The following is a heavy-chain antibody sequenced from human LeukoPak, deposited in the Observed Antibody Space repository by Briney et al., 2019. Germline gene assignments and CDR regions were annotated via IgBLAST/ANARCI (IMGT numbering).Heavy chain of an antibody. J-gene: IGHJ3*02. Sequence: GRSLRLSCAASGFTFSSYGMHRVRQAPGKGLEWVAVISYDGSNKYYADSVKGRFTISRDNSKNTLYLQMNSLRAEDTAVYYCAKEILRVVRRVVVFAFDIWGQGTMVTVSS. V-gene: IGHV3-30*18. D-gene: IGHD2-15*01. CDR1: GFTFSSYG. CDR3: AKEILRVVRRVVVFAFDI. CDR2: ISYDGSNK.